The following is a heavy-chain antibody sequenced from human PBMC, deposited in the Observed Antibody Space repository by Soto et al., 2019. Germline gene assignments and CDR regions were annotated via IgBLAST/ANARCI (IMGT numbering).Heavy chain of an antibody. CDR3: AILASIKFFAPGGPFDI. V-gene: IGHV1-2*02. J-gene: IGHJ3*02. CDR1: GYPFTGFY. CDR2: INPNSGGT. Sequence: VASVKVSCKASGYPFTGFYLHWVRQAPGQGLEWMGWINPNSGGTNYAPKFQGRVTLTRDTSITTAYMELNRLGSDDTAVYYCAILASIKFFAPGGPFDIWGQGTAVTVSS. D-gene: IGHD3-16*01.